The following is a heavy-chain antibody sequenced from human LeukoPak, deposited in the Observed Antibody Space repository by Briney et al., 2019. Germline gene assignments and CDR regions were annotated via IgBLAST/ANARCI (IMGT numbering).Heavy chain of an antibody. CDR2: INHSGST. Sequence: PSETLSLTCAVYGGSFSGYYWSWIRQPPGKGLEWIGEINHSGSTNYNPSLKSRVTISVDTSKNQFSLKLSSVTAAETAVYYCAREVPAARNFDYWGQGTLVTVSS. D-gene: IGHD2-2*01. CDR1: GGSFSGYY. J-gene: IGHJ4*02. CDR3: AREVPAARNFDY. V-gene: IGHV4-34*01.